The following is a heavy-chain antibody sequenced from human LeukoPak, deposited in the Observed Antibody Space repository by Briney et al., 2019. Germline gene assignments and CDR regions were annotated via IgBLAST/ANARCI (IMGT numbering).Heavy chain of an antibody. CDR3: ARGISQPPVAFDI. J-gene: IGHJ3*02. CDR2: IDTAGSGT. V-gene: IGHV3-74*01. CDR1: GFTFSSYW. D-gene: IGHD6-13*01. Sequence: GGSLRLSCAAAGFTFSSYWMHWVRQAPGKGLVWVSRIDTAGSGTTYADSVKGRFTISRDNAKNTVYLQINSLRAEDTAVYYCARGISQPPVAFDIWGQGTMVTVSS.